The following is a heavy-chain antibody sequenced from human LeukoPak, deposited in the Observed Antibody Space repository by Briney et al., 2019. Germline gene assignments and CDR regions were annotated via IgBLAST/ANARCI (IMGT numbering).Heavy chain of an antibody. V-gene: IGHV1-2*02. J-gene: IGHJ4*02. CDR3: ARDHLEYTSGLFDY. D-gene: IGHD6-19*01. CDR2: ISPNSGGT. Sequence: ASVKVSCKASGYTLTDYYMHWVRQAPGQGLEWMGWISPNSGGTNYAQNFQGRATMTTDISTNTAYMELRSLRSDDTAFYYCARDHLEYTSGLFDYWGQGTLVTVSS. CDR1: GYTLTDYY.